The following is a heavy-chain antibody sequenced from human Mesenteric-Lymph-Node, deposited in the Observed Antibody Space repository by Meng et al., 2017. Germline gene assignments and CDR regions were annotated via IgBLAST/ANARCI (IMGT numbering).Heavy chain of an antibody. D-gene: IGHD2-21*01. J-gene: IGHJ4*02. V-gene: IGHV7-4-1*02. CDR3: ARDLHYCAGTCYSGASDY. CDR2: INTYSGEP. CDR1: GYSFNKYA. Sequence: ASVKVSCKASGYSFNKYAVHWLRQAPGQGLEYMGCINTYSGEPTFAQGFTGRFVFSFDTSVSTAYLQISSLKAEDTAVYYCARDLHYCAGTCYSGASDYWGQGTLVTVSS.